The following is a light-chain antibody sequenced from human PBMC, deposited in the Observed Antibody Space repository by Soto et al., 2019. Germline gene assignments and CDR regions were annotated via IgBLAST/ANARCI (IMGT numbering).Light chain of an antibody. V-gene: IGKV2-30*01. J-gene: IGKJ1*01. CDR3: MQGTHWPPT. CDR1: QSLVSSDGNTY. CDR2: KVS. Sequence: DVVMTQSPLSLPVTLGQPASISCRSSQSLVSSDGNTYLNWFHQRPGQSPRRLIYKVSNRDPGVPDRFSGSGSGTVFTLKITRVEAEDVGVYYCMQGTHWPPTFGQGTKVEIK.